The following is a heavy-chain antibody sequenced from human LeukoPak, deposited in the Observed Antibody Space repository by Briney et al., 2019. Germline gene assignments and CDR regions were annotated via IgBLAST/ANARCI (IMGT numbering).Heavy chain of an antibody. Sequence: PSETLSLTCAVSGGSISSSNWWSWVRQPPGKGLEWIGEIYHSGSTNYNPSLKSRVTISVDKSKNQFSLKLSSVTAADTAVYYCARGGYYDSSGYYGDAFDIWGQGTMVTVSS. CDR3: ARGGYYDSSGYYGDAFDI. J-gene: IGHJ3*02. D-gene: IGHD3-22*01. CDR1: GGSISSSNW. V-gene: IGHV4-4*02. CDR2: IYHSGST.